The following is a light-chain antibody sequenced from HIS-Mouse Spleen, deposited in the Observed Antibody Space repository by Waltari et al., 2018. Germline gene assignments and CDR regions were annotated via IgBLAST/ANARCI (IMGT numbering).Light chain of an antibody. CDR3: QSADSSGTYV. Sequence: SYELTQPPSVSVSPGQTARITCSGDALPKQYAYWYQPKPGQAPVLVIYKDSERPSGIPERFSGSGSGTTVTLTISGGQAEDEADYYCQSADSSGTYVFGTGTKVTVL. J-gene: IGLJ1*01. V-gene: IGLV3-25*03. CDR2: KDS. CDR1: ALPKQY.